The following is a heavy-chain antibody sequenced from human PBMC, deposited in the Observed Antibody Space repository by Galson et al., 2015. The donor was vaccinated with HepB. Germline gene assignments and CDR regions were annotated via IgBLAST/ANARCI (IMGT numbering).Heavy chain of an antibody. CDR2: TYYRSKWYN. CDR1: GDSVSSHSAA. D-gene: IGHD6-13*01. CDR3: ARDVIAAAGTSGYYYYGMDV. V-gene: IGHV6-1*01. Sequence: CAISGDSVSSHSAAWNWIRQSPSRGLEWLGRTYYRSKWYNDYAVSVKSRITINPDTSKNQFSLQLNSVTHEDTAVYYCARDVIAAAGTSGYYYYGMDVWGQGTTVTVSS. J-gene: IGHJ6*02.